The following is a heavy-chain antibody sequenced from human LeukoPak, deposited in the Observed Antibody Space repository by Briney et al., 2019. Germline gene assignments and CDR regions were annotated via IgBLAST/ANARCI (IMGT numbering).Heavy chain of an antibody. V-gene: IGHV3-43*02. J-gene: IGHJ4*02. CDR2: ISEDGGDT. CDR3: AKDKTRGPGDY. D-gene: IGHD1-14*01. CDR1: GFTFDDYA. Sequence: GGSLRLSCAASGFTFDDYAMHWVRQTPGQGLECVSLISEDGGDTWYADSVRGRFTISRDNSKNSLYLQMNSLRAEDTAFYYCAKDKTRGPGDYWGQGTLVTVSS.